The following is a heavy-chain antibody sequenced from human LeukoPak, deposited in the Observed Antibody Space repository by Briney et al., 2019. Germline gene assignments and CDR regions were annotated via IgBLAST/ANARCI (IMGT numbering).Heavy chain of an antibody. J-gene: IGHJ4*02. V-gene: IGHV4-38-2*01. Sequence: SETLSLTCAVSGYSTSSGYYWGWIRQPPGKGLEWIGSIYHSGSTYYNPSLKSRVTISVDTSKNQFSLKLSSVTAADTAVYYCARSPQRGSVPAAEKLFDYWGQGTLVTVSS. D-gene: IGHD2-2*01. CDR2: IYHSGST. CDR3: ARSPQRGSVPAAEKLFDY. CDR1: GYSTSSGYY.